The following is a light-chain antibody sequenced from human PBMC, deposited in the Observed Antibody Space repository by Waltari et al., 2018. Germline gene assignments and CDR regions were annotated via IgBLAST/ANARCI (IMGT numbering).Light chain of an antibody. CDR1: NIGSYG. V-gene: IGLV3-21*01. CDR2: YDR. J-gene: IGLJ3*02. CDR3: QVWDTAQGV. Sequence: SFVLTQPPSVSLAPGKPARITCGGKNIGSYGLQWYQQRPGQAPLLVIHYDRERPSGIPERFSGSNSGNPATLTIRRVEAGDEADYYCQVWDTAQGVFGGGTKLTVL.